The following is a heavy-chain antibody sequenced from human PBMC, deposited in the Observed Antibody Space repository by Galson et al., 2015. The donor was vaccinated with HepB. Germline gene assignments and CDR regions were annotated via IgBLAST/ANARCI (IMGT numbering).Heavy chain of an antibody. Sequence: SLRLSCAASGFTFSTCAMSWVRQAPGKGLEWVSGISGSGSSTSYADSVKGRFTISRDNSNNTLYLQMNSLRAEDTAVYYCAKGSYLWGQGTLVTVSS. CDR1: GFTFSTCA. V-gene: IGHV3-23*01. CDR3: AKGSYL. D-gene: IGHD6-6*01. CDR2: ISGSGSST. J-gene: IGHJ4*02.